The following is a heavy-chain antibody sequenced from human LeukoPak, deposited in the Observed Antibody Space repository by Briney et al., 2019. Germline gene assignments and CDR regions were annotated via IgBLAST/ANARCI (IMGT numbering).Heavy chain of an antibody. CDR2: IRYDGSNK. J-gene: IGHJ5*02. D-gene: IGHD2-2*01. CDR1: GFTFSSYG. V-gene: IGHV3-30*02. CDR3: AKDMGYCSSTSCQGSDP. Sequence: PGGSLRLSCAASGFTFSSYGMHWVRQAPGKGLEWVAFIRYDGSNKYYADSVKGRFTISRDNSKSTLYLQMNSLRAEDTAVYYCAKDMGYCSSTSCQGSDPWGQGTLVTVSS.